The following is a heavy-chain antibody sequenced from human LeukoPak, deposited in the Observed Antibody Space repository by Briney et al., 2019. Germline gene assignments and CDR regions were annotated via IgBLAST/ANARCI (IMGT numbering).Heavy chain of an antibody. Sequence: SETLSLTYTVSGGSISSSSYYWGWIRQPPGKGLEWIGSIYYSGSTYYNPSLKSRVTISVDTSKNQFSLKLSSVTAADTAVYYCARDFALAFGVPPRSDAFDIWGQGTMVTVSS. V-gene: IGHV4-39*07. CDR2: IYYSGST. CDR1: GGSISSSSYY. J-gene: IGHJ3*02. CDR3: ARDFALAFGVPPRSDAFDI. D-gene: IGHD3-3*01.